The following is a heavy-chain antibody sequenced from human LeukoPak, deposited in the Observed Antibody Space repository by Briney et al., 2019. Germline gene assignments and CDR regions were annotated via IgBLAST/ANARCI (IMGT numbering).Heavy chain of an antibody. CDR3: AKGSYYFDY. V-gene: IGHV3-30*02. CDR1: GFTFSSHD. CDR2: IIYDGSNK. Sequence: GGSLGLSCSASGFTFSSHDMHWVRQAPGKGLEWVARIIYDGSNKYYADSVKGRITISRDNSKNTLYLQMSSLRAEDTAVYYCAKGSYYFDYWGQGTLVTVSS. J-gene: IGHJ4*02.